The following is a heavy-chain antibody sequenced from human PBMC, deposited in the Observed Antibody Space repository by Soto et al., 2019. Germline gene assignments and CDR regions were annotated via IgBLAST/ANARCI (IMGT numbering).Heavy chain of an antibody. CDR1: GYTFTSYV. CDR3: ARPANYDFWSGPLHFDY. V-gene: IGHV1-18*04. D-gene: IGHD3-3*01. CDR2: ISAYNGNT. J-gene: IGHJ4*02. Sequence: SVKVSCKASGYTFTSYVISWVRQAPGQGLEWMGWISAYNGNTNYAQKLQGRVTMTTDTSTSTAYMELRSLRSDDTAAYYCARPANYDFWSGPLHFDYWGEGTLVTVPS.